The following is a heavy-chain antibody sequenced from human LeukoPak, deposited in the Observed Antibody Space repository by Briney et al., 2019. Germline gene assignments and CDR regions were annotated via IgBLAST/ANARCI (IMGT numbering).Heavy chain of an antibody. CDR1: GFTFDDYA. D-gene: IGHD2-2*01. CDR2: ISWNSGSI. J-gene: IGHJ4*02. Sequence: GGSLRLSCAASGFTFDDYAMHWVRQAPGRGLEWVSGISWNSGSIGYADSVKGRFTISRDNAKNSLYLQMNSLRAEDTAVYYCAKGSISYAPFDYWGQGTLVTVSS. CDR3: AKGSISYAPFDY. V-gene: IGHV3-9*01.